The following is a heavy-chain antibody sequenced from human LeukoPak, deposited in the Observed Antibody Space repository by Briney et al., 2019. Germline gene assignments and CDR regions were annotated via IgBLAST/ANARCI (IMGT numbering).Heavy chain of an antibody. Sequence: GGSLRLSCAASGFLVSGDYMSWVRQAPGRGLKWVSVLYRDGSTNYADSVRGRFTISRDNSKNTLYLQLNSLRVEDTAVYYCARVMVRGEDYYYGMDVWGQGTTVTVSS. J-gene: IGHJ6*02. V-gene: IGHV3-66*01. CDR2: LYRDGST. CDR3: ARVMVRGEDYYYGMDV. CDR1: GFLVSGDY. D-gene: IGHD3-10*01.